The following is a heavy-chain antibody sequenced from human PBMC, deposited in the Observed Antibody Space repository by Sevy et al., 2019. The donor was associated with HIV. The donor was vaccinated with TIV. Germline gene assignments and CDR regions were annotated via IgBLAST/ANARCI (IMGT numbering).Heavy chain of an antibody. CDR3: ARVYYYDYSGPGY. D-gene: IGHD3-22*01. CDR1: GYTFTNYY. CDR2: INPSGGST. V-gene: IGHV1-46*01. Sequence: ASVKVSCKASGYTFTNYYIHWVRQAPGEGLEWMGVINPSGGSTSNAQKFQGRVAMTRDTSTSTVYMELCSLRSEDTVVYYCARVYYYDYSGPGYWGQGTLVTVSS. J-gene: IGHJ4*02.